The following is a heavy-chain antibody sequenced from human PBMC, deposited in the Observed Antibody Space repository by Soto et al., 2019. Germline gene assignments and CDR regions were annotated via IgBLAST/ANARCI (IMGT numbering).Heavy chain of an antibody. CDR3: ARRERLDTIKPYFAC. V-gene: IGHV4-59*01. CDR1: GGSISSYY. CDR2: IYYSGST. Sequence: PSETLSLTCTVSGGSISSYYWSWIRQSPGKGLEWIGYIYYSGSTNYNPSLKSRVAISLDTSKNQFSLMLSSVTAADTAVYYCARRERLDTIKPYFACWGQGTLVTVSS. J-gene: IGHJ4*02. D-gene: IGHD5-18*01.